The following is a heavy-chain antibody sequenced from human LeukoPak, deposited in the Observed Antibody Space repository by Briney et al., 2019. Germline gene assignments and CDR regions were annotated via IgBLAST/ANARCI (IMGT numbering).Heavy chain of an antibody. D-gene: IGHD3-16*02. CDR2: IDWDDDK. J-gene: IGHJ4*02. Sequence: SGPALVKPTQTLTLTCTSSGFSLSTSGMRVSWIRQPPGKALEWLARIDWDDDKFYSTSLKTRLTISKDTSKNQVVLTMTNMDPVDTATYYCARMVISSYYFDYWGQGTLVTVSS. V-gene: IGHV2-70*04. CDR1: GFSLSTSGMR. CDR3: ARMVISSYYFDY.